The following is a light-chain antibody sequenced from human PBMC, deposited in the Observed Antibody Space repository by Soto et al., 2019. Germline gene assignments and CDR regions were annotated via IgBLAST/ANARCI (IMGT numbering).Light chain of an antibody. Sequence: DIQMTQSPSSLSASVGDRVTITCRASQSISTYLNWYQQKPGKALKLLIYAASTLQTGVPSRFSGSGSGTDFTLTISSLQPEDFATFYCQQSYSIPYTFGQGTKLEIK. J-gene: IGKJ2*01. CDR3: QQSYSIPYT. CDR1: QSISTY. V-gene: IGKV1-39*01. CDR2: AAS.